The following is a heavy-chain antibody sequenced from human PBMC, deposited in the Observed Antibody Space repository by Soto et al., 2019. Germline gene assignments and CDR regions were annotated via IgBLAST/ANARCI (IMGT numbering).Heavy chain of an antibody. J-gene: IGHJ6*03. CDR2: IIPIFGTG. CDR1: GGTFSSYA. V-gene: IGHV1-69*01. Sequence: QVQLVQSGAEVKKPGSSVKVSCKASGGTFSSYAIRWVRQAPGQGLEWMGGIIPIFGTGNYAQKFQGRVTIAADESTSTAYMELSSLRSEDTAVYYCARARDCSSTSCYGGYYYYMDVWGKGTTVTVSS. D-gene: IGHD2-2*01. CDR3: ARARDCSSTSCYGGYYYYMDV.